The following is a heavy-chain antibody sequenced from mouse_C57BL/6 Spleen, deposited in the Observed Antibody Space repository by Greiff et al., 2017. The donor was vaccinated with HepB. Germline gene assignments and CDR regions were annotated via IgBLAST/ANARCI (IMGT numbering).Heavy chain of an antibody. CDR1: GFTFSDYY. Sequence: EVMLVESEGGLVQPGSSMKLSCTASGFTFSDYYMAWVRQVPEKGLEWVANINYDGSSTYYLDSLKSRFIISRDNAKNMLYLQMSSLKSEDTATYYCARDEDEFWYFDVWGTGTTVTVSS. CDR2: INYDGSST. J-gene: IGHJ1*03. V-gene: IGHV5-16*01. CDR3: ARDEDEFWYFDV.